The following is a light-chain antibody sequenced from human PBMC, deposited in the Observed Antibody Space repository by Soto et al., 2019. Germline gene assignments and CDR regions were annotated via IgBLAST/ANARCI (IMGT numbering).Light chain of an antibody. CDR3: QQYNTWPPYT. J-gene: IGKJ2*01. V-gene: IGKV3-15*01. CDR2: GAS. CDR1: RSISSN. Sequence: EMVMTQSPATLSVSPGERATLSCRASRSISSNLAWYQQKPGQAPRLLIYGASTRATGIAARFSGSGSGTEFTLTISSLQSEHFAVYYCQQYNTWPPYTFGQGTKLEIK.